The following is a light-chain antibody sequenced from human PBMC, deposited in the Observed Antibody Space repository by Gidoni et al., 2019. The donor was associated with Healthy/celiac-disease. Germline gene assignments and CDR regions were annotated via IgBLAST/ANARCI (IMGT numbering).Light chain of an antibody. CDR2: DAS. CDR3: QQRSNWPPTLT. Sequence: EIVLTQSPATLSLPPGERATLSCRASQSVSSYLAWYQQKPGQAPRLLIYDASNRATGIPARFSGSGSGTDFTLTISRLEPEDFAVYYCQQRSNWPPTLTFXGGTKVEIK. J-gene: IGKJ4*01. V-gene: IGKV3-11*01. CDR1: QSVSSY.